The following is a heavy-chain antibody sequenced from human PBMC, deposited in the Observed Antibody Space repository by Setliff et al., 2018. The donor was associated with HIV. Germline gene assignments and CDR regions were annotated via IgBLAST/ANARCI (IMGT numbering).Heavy chain of an antibody. V-gene: IGHV3-21*06. D-gene: IGHD3-10*01. CDR1: GFIFDDYT. CDR3: ARAEEGALWFGRYYHHMDV. J-gene: IGHJ6*03. Sequence: GGSLRLSCAASGFIFDDYTMHWVRQPPEKGLEWLSSISSVSTYLYYADSVKGRFTISRDNAKNTLYLEMNSLGLDDTAVYYCARAEEGALWFGRYYHHMDVWGKGTTVTVSS. CDR2: ISSVSTYL.